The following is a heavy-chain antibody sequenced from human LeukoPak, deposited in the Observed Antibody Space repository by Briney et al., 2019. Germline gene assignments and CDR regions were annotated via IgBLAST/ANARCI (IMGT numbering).Heavy chain of an antibody. J-gene: IGHJ1*01. CDR3: ARESYLGSQH. D-gene: IGHD1-26*01. CDR1: GFTFSSYA. V-gene: IGHV3-30*04. Sequence: GGSLRLSCAASGFTFSSYAMHWVRQAPGKGLEWVAVISYDGSNKYYADSVKGRFTISRDNSKNTLYLQMNSLRSDDTAVYYCARESYLGSQHWGQGTLVTVSS. CDR2: ISYDGSNK.